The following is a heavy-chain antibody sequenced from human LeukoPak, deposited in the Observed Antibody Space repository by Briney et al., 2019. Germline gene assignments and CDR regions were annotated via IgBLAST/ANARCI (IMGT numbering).Heavy chain of an antibody. J-gene: IGHJ6*02. CDR1: GGSFSGYY. CDR3: ARDRYYYYYGMDV. Sequence: PSETLSLTCAVYGGSFSGYYWSWIRQLPGKGLEWIGEINHSGSTNYNPSLKSRVTISVDTSKNQFSLKLSSVTAADTAVYYCARDRYYYYYGMDVWGQGTTVTVSS. CDR2: INHSGST. V-gene: IGHV4-34*01.